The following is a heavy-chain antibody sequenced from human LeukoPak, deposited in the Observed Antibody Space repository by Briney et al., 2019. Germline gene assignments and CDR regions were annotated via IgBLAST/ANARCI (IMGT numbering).Heavy chain of an antibody. J-gene: IGHJ6*03. D-gene: IGHD2-8*01. CDR2: INSDGSST. V-gene: IGHV3-74*01. CDR3: ARSMYYYYMDV. Sequence: TGGSLRLSCAASGFTFSSYWMHWVRQAPGKGLVWVSRINSDGSSTSYADSVKGRFTISRDNAKNTLYLQMNSLRAEDTAVYYCARSMYYYYMDVWGKGTTVTVSS. CDR1: GFTFSSYW.